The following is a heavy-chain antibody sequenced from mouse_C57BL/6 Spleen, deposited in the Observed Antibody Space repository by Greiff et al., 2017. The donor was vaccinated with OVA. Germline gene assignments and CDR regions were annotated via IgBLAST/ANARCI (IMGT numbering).Heavy chain of an antibody. Sequence: QVHVKQPGTELVKPGASVKLSCKASGYTFTSYWMHWVKQRPGQGLEWIGNINPSNGGTNYNEKFKSKATLTVDKSSSTAYMQLSSLTSEDSAVYYCARRGLGRGGFDYWGQGTTLTVSS. CDR3: ARRGLGRGGFDY. D-gene: IGHD4-1*01. V-gene: IGHV1-53*01. CDR2: INPSNGGT. J-gene: IGHJ2*01. CDR1: GYTFTSYW.